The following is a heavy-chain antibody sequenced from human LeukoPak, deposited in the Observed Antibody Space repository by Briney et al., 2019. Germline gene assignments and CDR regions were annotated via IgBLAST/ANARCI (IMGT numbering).Heavy chain of an antibody. CDR2: ISGSGYYT. V-gene: IGHV3-23*01. D-gene: IGHD3-3*01. Sequence: GGSLRLSCAAPGFTFRNYWMGWVRQAPGKGLEWVSPISGSGYYTYYVESAKGRFTISRDSSKNTLYLNMNSLRADDTAVYYCAKMEGQRLYDYCMDVWGGGATVTVSS. CDR1: GFTFRNYW. J-gene: IGHJ6*03. CDR3: AKMEGQRLYDYCMDV.